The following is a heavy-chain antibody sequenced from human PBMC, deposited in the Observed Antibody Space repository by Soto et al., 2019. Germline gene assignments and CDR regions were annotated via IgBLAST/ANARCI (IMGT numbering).Heavy chain of an antibody. CDR3: AKDSRGWSGHDFDL. J-gene: IGHJ2*01. V-gene: IGHV3-9*01. Sequence: EVQLVESGGGLVQPGRSLRLSCAASGFTFDDYAMHWVRQAPGKGLEWVSGISWNSGSIGYADSVKGRFTISRDNAKNSLYLQMTSLRAEDTALYYCAKDSRGWSGHDFDLWGRGTLVTVSS. CDR1: GFTFDDYA. CDR2: ISWNSGSI. D-gene: IGHD6-19*01.